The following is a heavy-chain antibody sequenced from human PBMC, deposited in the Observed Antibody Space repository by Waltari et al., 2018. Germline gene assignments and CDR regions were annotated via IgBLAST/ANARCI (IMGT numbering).Heavy chain of an antibody. V-gene: IGHV6-1*01. J-gene: IGHJ5*02. CDR1: GDSVSSNTAA. CDR2: TYYRSKWYN. Sequence: QVQLQQSGPGLVKPSQTLSLTCAISGDSVSSNTAAWNWVRQSPSRGLEWLGRTYYRSKWYNNYALSVESRINISPDTSKNQFSLQLYSVTPEDSAVYYCVRGALAAGLSWGRGTLVTVSS. CDR3: VRGALAAGLS. D-gene: IGHD6-13*01.